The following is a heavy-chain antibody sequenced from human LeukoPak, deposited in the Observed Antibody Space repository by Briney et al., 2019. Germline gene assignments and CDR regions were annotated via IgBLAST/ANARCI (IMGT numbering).Heavy chain of an antibody. Sequence: ASVKVSCKASGYTFTSYGISWVRQAPGQGLEWMGWISAYNGNTNYAQKLQGRVTMTTDTSTSTAYMELRSLRSDDTAVYYCARDHGGDIVVAVAAYYGMDVWGQGTTVTVSS. D-gene: IGHD2-15*01. V-gene: IGHV1-18*01. CDR3: ARDHGGDIVVAVAAYYGMDV. CDR1: GYTFTSYG. J-gene: IGHJ6*02. CDR2: ISAYNGNT.